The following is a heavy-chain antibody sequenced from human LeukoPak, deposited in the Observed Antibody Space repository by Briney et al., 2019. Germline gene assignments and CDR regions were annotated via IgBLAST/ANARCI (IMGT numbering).Heavy chain of an antibody. CDR1: GYSISSGYY. D-gene: IGHD5-18*01. J-gene: IGHJ4*02. CDR2: IYHSGST. CDR3: ARGREGYSYEFDY. V-gene: IGHV4-38-2*02. Sequence: SETLSLTCTVSGYSISSGYYWGWIRQPPGKGLEWIGSIYHSGSTYYNPSLKSRVTISVDTSKNQFSLKLSSVTAADTAVYYCARGREGYSYEFDYWGQGTLVTVSS.